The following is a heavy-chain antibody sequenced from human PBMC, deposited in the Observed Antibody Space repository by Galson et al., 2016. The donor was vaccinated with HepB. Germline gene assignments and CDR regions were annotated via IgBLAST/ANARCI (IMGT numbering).Heavy chain of an antibody. J-gene: IGHJ3*01. V-gene: IGHV4-59*08. CDR1: DDSIRGYY. CDR2: IYSTGST. Sequence: SETLSLTCTVSDDSIRGYYWSWIRQPPGKGLEWIGYIYSTGSTKYNPSLKSRVAISVDAAKNQFSLQLTSVTTADSAIYFCARHCSRTYCPEGTDALDVWGQGTLVTVSS. CDR3: ARHCSRTYCPEGTDALDV. D-gene: IGHD1-14*01.